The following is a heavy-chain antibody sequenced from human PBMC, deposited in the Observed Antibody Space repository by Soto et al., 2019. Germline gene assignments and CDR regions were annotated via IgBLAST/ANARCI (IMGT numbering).Heavy chain of an antibody. Sequence: SGPTLVNPTQTLTLTCTFSGFSLNTSRVAVGWIRQPPGKALEWLALIYGNDDKRYSTSLKSRLTITKDTSKNQVVLTMTNMDPVDTATYYCAHRRASTFDSWGQGTLVTVSS. V-gene: IGHV2-5*01. CDR2: IYGNDDK. CDR3: AHRRASTFDS. CDR1: GFSLNTSRVA. J-gene: IGHJ4*02.